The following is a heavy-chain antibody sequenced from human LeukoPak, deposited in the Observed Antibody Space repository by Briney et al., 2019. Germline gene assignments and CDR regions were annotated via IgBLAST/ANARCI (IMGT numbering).Heavy chain of an antibody. CDR1: RFTFSSYG. CDR2: IRYDGSNK. CDR3: ARGATSIAARQTHFDY. Sequence: PGGSLRLSCAASRFTFSSYGMHWVRQAPGKGLEWVAFIRYDGSNKYYADSVKGRFTISRDNSKNTLYLQMNSLRAEDTAVYYCARGATSIAARQTHFDYWGQGTLVTVSS. D-gene: IGHD6-6*01. V-gene: IGHV3-30*02. J-gene: IGHJ4*02.